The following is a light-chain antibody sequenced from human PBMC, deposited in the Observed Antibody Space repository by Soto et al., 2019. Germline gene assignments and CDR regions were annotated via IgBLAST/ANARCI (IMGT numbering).Light chain of an antibody. J-gene: IGKJ5*01. CDR2: GAS. V-gene: IGKV1-33*01. Sequence: DIQMTQSPSSLSASVGDRITITCQASQDISNRLNWYHQKPGKAPKLLIYGASNLETGVPSRFSGSGSGTDFTFTISSLQAEDIATYFCQQYDSVFTFGQGTRLEI. CDR1: QDISNR. CDR3: QQYDSVFT.